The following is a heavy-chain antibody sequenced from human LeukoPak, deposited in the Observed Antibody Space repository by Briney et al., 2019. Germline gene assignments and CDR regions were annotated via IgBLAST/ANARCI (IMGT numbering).Heavy chain of an antibody. V-gene: IGHV1-46*01. CDR2: INPSGDNT. CDR3: ARDNSLRDTAWWFDP. CDR1: GYTFTNNF. J-gene: IGHJ5*02. D-gene: IGHD5-24*01. Sequence: ASVTVSCTASGYTFTNNFMHWVRQAPGQGLEWIGIINPSGDNTWYAQKFQGRVTMTRDMATSTDYLEVSSLRSEDTAVYYCARDNSLRDTAWWFDPWGQGTLVTVSS.